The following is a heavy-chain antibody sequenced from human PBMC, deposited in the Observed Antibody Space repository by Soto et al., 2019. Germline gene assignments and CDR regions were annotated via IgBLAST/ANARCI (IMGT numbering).Heavy chain of an antibody. V-gene: IGHV4-30-4*01. Sequence: PSETLSLTCTVSGGSISSGDYYWSWIRQPPGKGLEWIGYIYYSGSTYYNPSLKSRVTISVDTSKNQFSLKLSSVTAADTAVYYCARAPSIVRVFDYWGQGTLVTVSS. CDR1: GGSISSGDYY. D-gene: IGHD1-26*01. CDR3: ARAPSIVRVFDY. J-gene: IGHJ4*02. CDR2: IYYSGST.